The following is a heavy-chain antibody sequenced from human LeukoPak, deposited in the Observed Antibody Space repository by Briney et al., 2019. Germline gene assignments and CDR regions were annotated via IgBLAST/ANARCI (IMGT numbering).Heavy chain of an antibody. D-gene: IGHD3-3*01. CDR2: IKSKTDGGTT. CDR3: TTLKIFGVVTYYFDY. V-gene: IGHV3-15*01. J-gene: IGHJ4*02. CDR1: GFTFSNAW. Sequence: PGGSLRLSCAASGFTFSNAWMSWVRQAPGKGLEWVGRIKSKTDGGTTDYAAPVKGRFTISRDDSKNTLYLQMNSLKTEDTAVYYCTTLKIFGVVTYYFDYWGQGTLVTVSS.